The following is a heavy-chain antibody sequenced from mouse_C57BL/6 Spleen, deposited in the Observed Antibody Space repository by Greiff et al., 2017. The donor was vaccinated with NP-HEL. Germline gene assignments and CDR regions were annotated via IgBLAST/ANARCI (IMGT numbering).Heavy chain of an antibody. CDR1: GFNIKDYY. V-gene: IGHV14-1*01. Sequence: EVQLQESGAELVRPGASVKLSCTASGFNIKDYYMHWVKQRPEQGLEWIGRIDPEGGDTEYAPKFQGKATMTADTSSNTAYLQLSSLTSEDTAVYYCTRGQLRLREYAMDYWGQGTSVTVSS. CDR2: IDPEGGDT. D-gene: IGHD3-2*02. CDR3: TRGQLRLREYAMDY. J-gene: IGHJ4*01.